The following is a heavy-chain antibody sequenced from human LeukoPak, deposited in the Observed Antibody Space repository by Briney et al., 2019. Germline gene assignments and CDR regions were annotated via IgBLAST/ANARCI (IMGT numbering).Heavy chain of an antibody. D-gene: IGHD2-2*01. Sequence: ASVKVSCKASGYTFTSYDINWVRQATGQGLEWMGWMNPNSGNTGYAQKFQGRVTMTRNTSISTAYMELSSLRSEGTAVYYCAREVDAAAAYNWFDPWGQGTLVTVSS. CDR2: MNPNSGNT. CDR1: GYTFTSYD. CDR3: AREVDAAAAYNWFDP. V-gene: IGHV1-8*01. J-gene: IGHJ5*02.